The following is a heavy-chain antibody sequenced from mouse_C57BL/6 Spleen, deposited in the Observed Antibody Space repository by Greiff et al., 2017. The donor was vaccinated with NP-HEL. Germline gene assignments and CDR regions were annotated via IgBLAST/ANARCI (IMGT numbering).Heavy chain of an antibody. Sequence: VQLQQSGPVLVKPGASVKMSCKASGYTFTDYYMNWVKQSHGKSLEWIGVINPYNGGTSYNQKFKSKATLTVDKSSSTAYMELNSLTSDDSAVYYCATHYGDYWGQGTTLTVSS. D-gene: IGHD1-1*01. V-gene: IGHV1-19*01. CDR2: INPYNGGT. CDR1: GYTFTDYY. CDR3: ATHYGDY. J-gene: IGHJ2*01.